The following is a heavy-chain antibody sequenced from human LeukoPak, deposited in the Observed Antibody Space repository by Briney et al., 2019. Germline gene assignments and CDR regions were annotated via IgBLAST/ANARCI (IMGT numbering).Heavy chain of an antibody. CDR2: IKSKTDGGTT. D-gene: IGHD2-2*01. Sequence: GGSLRLSCAASGFTFSNAWMGWVRQAPGKGLEWVGRIKSKTDGGTTDYAAPVKGRFTISRDDSKNTLYLQMNSLKTEDTAVYYCTLPYQLRRSFDIWGQGTMVTVSS. V-gene: IGHV3-15*01. CDR1: GFTFSNAW. CDR3: TLPYQLRRSFDI. J-gene: IGHJ3*02.